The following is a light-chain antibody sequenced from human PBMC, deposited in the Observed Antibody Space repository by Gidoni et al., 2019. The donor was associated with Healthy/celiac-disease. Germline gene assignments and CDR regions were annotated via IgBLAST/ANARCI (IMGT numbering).Light chain of an antibody. CDR3: QQSYRTPRT. CDR1: KSLSSY. V-gene: IGKV1-39*01. Sequence: SQMTPSPSSLSASVGDRVTITCRARKSLSSYLTWYQQKTGQAPQLLIYAASSLQSGVPSRFSGSGAGTDFTLTISSLPPEDSATYYCQQSYRTPRTFGQGTKLEIK. CDR2: AAS. J-gene: IGKJ2*01.